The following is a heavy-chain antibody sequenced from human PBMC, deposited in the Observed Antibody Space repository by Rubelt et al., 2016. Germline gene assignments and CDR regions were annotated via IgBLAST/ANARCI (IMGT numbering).Heavy chain of an antibody. CDR2: ITPSGGST. CDR1: GYIFTSYS. D-gene: IGHD6-6*01. CDR3: ARDSSNLAARLPNFDY. Sequence: GYIFTSYSMHWVRQAPGQGLEWMGIITPSGGSTTYAQQFQGRVSMTRDTSPRTVYMELSSLRYEDTALYYCARDSSNLAARLPNFDYWGQGTLVSVSS. V-gene: IGHV1-46*01. J-gene: IGHJ4*02.